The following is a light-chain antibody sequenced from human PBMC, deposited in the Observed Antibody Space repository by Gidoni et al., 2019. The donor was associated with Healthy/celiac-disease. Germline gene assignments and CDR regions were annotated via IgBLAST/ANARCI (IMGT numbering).Light chain of an antibody. CDR2: AAS. CDR3: QQCYSTPLT. J-gene: IGKJ4*01. Sequence: DIQMTPSPSSLSASVGERVTITCRASQSISSYLNWYQQKPGKAPKLLIYAASSLQSGVPSRFSGSGSGTDFTLTISSLQPEDFATYYCQQCYSTPLTFGGXTKVEIK. V-gene: IGKV1-39*01. CDR1: QSISSY.